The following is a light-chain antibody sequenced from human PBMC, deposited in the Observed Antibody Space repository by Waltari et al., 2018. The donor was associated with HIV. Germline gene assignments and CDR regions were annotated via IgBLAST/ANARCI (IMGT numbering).Light chain of an antibody. CDR3: SSYAGRNNYV. Sequence: QSALTQPPSASGSPGQSVTISCTGTSSHVGGDKYVSWYQQHPGKAPKLMIYEVSKRPSGVPDRFSGSKSGNTASLTVSGLQAEDEADYYCSSYAGRNNYVFGTGTKVTVL. CDR2: EVS. V-gene: IGLV2-8*01. J-gene: IGLJ1*01. CDR1: SSHVGGDKY.